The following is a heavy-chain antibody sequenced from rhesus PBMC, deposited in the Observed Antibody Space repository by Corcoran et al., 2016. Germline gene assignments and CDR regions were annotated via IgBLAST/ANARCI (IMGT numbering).Heavy chain of an antibody. CDR2: IYGSGGST. CDR3: ARVGLRIQYDAFDF. J-gene: IGHJ3*01. CDR1: GGSISASSY. V-gene: IGHV4S7*01. Sequence: QVQLQESGPGLVKPSETLSLTCTFPGGSISASSYWSWIRQPPGKGLDWMGRIYGSGGSTNYNPSLKSRVTISRDTSKNQFSLKLSSVTAADTAVYYCARVGLRIQYDAFDFWGQGLRVTVSS. D-gene: IGHD4-23*01.